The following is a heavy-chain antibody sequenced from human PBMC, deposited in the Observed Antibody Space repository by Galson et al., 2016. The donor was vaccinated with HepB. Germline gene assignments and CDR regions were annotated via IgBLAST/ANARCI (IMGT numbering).Heavy chain of an antibody. D-gene: IGHD6-19*01. Sequence: SLRLSCAASGFSFTTYSMNWVRQAPGKGLEWVSYISDSSSHIYYAGSVKGRFTISRDSAKNSLYLQMNSLRDEDTAVYYCTRSYGQRLANDAFDIWGLGTMVTVAS. CDR1: GFSFTTYS. CDR3: TRSYGQRLANDAFDI. V-gene: IGHV3-48*02. J-gene: IGHJ3*02. CDR2: ISDSSSHI.